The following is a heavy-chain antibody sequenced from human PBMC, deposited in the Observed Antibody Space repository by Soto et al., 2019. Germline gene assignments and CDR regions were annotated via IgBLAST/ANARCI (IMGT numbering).Heavy chain of an antibody. Sequence: GSLRLTCAASGFTFSSYGMHWVRQAPGKGLEWVSSISSSSSYIYYADSVKGRFTISRDNAKNSLYLQMNSLRAEDTAVYYCARHPEPYSVILTGYPPGYYGWCRWGQRPTGTASS. D-gene: IGHD3-9*01. CDR1: GFTFSSYG. V-gene: IGHV3-21*01. CDR3: ARHPEPYSVILTGYPPGYYGWCR. J-gene: IGHJ6*02. CDR2: ISSSSSYI.